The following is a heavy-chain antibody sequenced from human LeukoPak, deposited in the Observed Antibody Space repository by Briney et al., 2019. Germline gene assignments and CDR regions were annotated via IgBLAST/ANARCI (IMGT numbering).Heavy chain of an antibody. CDR1: GFTFSSYG. V-gene: IGHV3-33*01. J-gene: IGHJ2*01. D-gene: IGHD2/OR15-2a*01. CDR3: ARDRSMSGWYIDL. CDR2: IWYDGSNK. Sequence: GGPLRLSCAASGFTFSSYGMHWVRQAPGKGLEWVAVIWYDGSNKYYPDSVQGRFTISRDNSKNTLYLQVNSLRAEDTAVYYCARDRSMSGWYIDLWGRGTPVTVSS.